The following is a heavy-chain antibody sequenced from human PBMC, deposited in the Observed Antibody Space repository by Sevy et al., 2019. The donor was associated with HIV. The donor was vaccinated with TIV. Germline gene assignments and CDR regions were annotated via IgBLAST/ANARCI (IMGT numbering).Heavy chain of an antibody. CDR2: ISSSSSYI. CDR1: GFTFSSYS. D-gene: IGHD6-19*01. Sequence: GGSLRLSCAASGFTFSSYSMNWVRQAPGKGLEWVSSISSSSSYIYYADSVKGRLTISRDNAKNSLYLQIDSLRAEETAVNYCARESYDRLAIIYYYYGMDVWGQGTTVTVSS. V-gene: IGHV3-21*01. J-gene: IGHJ6*02. CDR3: ARESYDRLAIIYYYYGMDV.